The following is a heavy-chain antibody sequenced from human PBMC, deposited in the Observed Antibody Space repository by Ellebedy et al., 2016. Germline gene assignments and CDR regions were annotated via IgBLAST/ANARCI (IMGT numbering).Heavy chain of an antibody. Sequence: GGSLRLSCAASGFTFSSYGMHWVRQAPGKGLEWVAVIWYDGSNKYYADSVKGRLTISRDNSKNTLYLQMNSLRAEDTAVYYCAKGVGDTAMVMSWFDPWGQGTLVIVSS. D-gene: IGHD5-18*01. V-gene: IGHV3-33*06. CDR1: GFTFSSYG. J-gene: IGHJ5*02. CDR2: IWYDGSNK. CDR3: AKGVGDTAMVMSWFDP.